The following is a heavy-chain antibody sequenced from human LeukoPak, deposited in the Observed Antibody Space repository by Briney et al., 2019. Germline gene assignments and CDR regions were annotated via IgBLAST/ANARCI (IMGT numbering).Heavy chain of an antibody. CDR3: ARDSSPYCGDDCYFDAFDL. CDR1: EFTFGSYW. D-gene: IGHD2-21*02. CDR2: INRDGSKN. V-gene: IGHV3-7*03. Sequence: GGSLRLSCAASEFTFGSYWMTWVRQAPGKGLEWVANINRDGSKNHFVDSVKGRFAISRDNAKNFLYLQMNSLRAEDTAVYFCARDSSPYCGDDCYFDAFDLWGQGTMVTVSS. J-gene: IGHJ3*01.